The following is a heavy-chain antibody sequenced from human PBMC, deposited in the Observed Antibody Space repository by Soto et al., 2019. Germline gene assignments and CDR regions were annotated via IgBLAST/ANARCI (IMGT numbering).Heavy chain of an antibody. D-gene: IGHD1-26*01. CDR2: IISMFGTA. J-gene: IGHJ6*01. CDR1: GGTFSSYA. V-gene: IGHV1-69*12. CDR3: AAAREVRYYYYGMDV. Sequence: QVQLVQSGAEVKKPGSSVKVSCKASGGTFSSYAISWVRQAPGQGLEWMGGIISMFGTADYAQKFQGRVTITADESTSTGYMELSSLRSEDTAVYYCAAAREVRYYYYGMDVWGQGTRVTVSS.